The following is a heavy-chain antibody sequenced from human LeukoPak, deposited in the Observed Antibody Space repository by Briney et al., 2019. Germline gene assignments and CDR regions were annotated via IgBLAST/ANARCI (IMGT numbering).Heavy chain of an antibody. J-gene: IGHJ4*02. CDR2: IRYDGSNK. CDR3: AKASAIDY. CDR1: GFTFSGYD. Sequence: GGSLRLSCAASGFTFSGYDMHWVHQAPGKGLEWVAFIRYDGSNKYYTDSVKGRFTISRDDSKNTLYLQMNNLRPEDTAVYYCAKASAIDYWGQGTLVTVSS. V-gene: IGHV3-30*02.